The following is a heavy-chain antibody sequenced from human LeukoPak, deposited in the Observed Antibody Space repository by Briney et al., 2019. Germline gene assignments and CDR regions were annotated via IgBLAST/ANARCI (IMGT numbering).Heavy chain of an antibody. Sequence: GESLKISCKGSGYSFTTYWIGWVRQMPGKGLEWMGIIYPGDSDTRYSPSFQGQVTISADKSISTAYLQWSSLEASDTAMYYCATSDTAMVTGVDYWGQGTLVTVSS. V-gene: IGHV5-51*01. D-gene: IGHD5-18*01. CDR2: IYPGDSDT. J-gene: IGHJ4*02. CDR3: ATSDTAMVTGVDY. CDR1: GYSFTTYW.